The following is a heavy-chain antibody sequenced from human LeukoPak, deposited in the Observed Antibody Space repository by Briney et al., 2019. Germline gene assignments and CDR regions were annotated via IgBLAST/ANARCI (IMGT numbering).Heavy chain of an antibody. V-gene: IGHV3-23*01. CDR2: ISGSGSGGST. Sequence: SGGSLRLSCAASGFTFSSSAMSWVRQAPGKGLEWVSSISGSGSGGSTYYADSVKGRFTISRDNSKNTLYLQMNSLRAEDTAVYYCAKAGWDTLIKVNYYYYYMDVWGKGTTVTVSS. J-gene: IGHJ6*03. D-gene: IGHD1-26*01. CDR3: AKAGWDTLIKVNYYYYYMDV. CDR1: GFTFSSSA.